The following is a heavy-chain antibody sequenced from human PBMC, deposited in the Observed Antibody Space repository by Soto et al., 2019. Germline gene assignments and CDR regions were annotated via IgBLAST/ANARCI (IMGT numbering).Heavy chain of an antibody. V-gene: IGHV3-30*18. CDR1: RFTFSTYG. CDR3: AKEGRDSSTSCPRCYGLDV. Sequence: GGSLRLSCGASRFTFSTYGMHWVRQAPGKGLEWVAAMPHDGSHKYYGGSVKGRFTISRDNSKNTLYLEMDSLRPEDTAVYFCAKEGRDSSTSCPRCYGLDVWGQGPPVTVS. D-gene: IGHD2-2*01. J-gene: IGHJ6*02. CDR2: MPHDGSHK.